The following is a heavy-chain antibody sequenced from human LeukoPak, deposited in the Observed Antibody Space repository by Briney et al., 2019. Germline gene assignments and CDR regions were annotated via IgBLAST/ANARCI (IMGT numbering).Heavy chain of an antibody. Sequence: GESLKISCKGSGYSFTTYWIGWVRQMPGKGLEWMGIISPGDSNTRYSPSFQGQVTISSDKSISTAYLQWSSLKASDTAMYYCARHYDSSGFDYWGQGTLVTVSS. J-gene: IGHJ4*02. V-gene: IGHV5-51*01. CDR3: ARHYDSSGFDY. D-gene: IGHD3-22*01. CDR1: GYSFTTYW. CDR2: ISPGDSNT.